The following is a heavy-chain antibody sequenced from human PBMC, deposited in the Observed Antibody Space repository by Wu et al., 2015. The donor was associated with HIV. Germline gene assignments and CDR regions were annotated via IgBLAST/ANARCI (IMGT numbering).Heavy chain of an antibody. CDR1: YILTSYS. D-gene: IGHD4/OR15-4a*01. Sequence: QAQLVQSGPEAKRPGASVKVSCKASYILTSYSIGWVRQAPGHRLEWMGWMNPRNGYIQPAQKFQDRINMSTDNSAHTAYMELRSLTSDDAAIYFCARVQFDPDYYTYFDLWGQGTLVTVSS. J-gene: IGHJ5*01. CDR2: MNPRNGYI. CDR3: ARVQFDPDYYTYFDL. V-gene: IGHV1-18*01.